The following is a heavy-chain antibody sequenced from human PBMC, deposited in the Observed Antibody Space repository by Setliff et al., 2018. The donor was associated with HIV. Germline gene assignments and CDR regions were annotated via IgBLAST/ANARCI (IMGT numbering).Heavy chain of an antibody. D-gene: IGHD2-15*01. Sequence: PSETLSLTCTVSGGSISSSSYYWGWIRQPPGKGLEWIGSIYYSGSTYYNPSLKRRVTISVDTSKNQFSLKLSSVTAADTAVYYCATLLGYCSGGSCYSRDWGQGTLVTVSS. CDR2: IYYSGST. J-gene: IGHJ4*02. CDR3: ATLLGYCSGGSCYSRD. V-gene: IGHV4-39*01. CDR1: GGSISSSSYY.